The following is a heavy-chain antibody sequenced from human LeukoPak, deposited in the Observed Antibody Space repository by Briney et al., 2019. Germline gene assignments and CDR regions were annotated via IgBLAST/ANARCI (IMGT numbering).Heavy chain of an antibody. V-gene: IGHV3-15*01. CDR1: GFIFSHAW. CDR3: AVDTPVIDAQIDY. D-gene: IGHD3-16*02. CDR2: IRSGGAR. Sequence: GVSLRLSCTASGFIFSHAWMNWVRQAPGKGLQWLGRIRSGGAREYAAPAQGRFTISRDDSRNTVYLEMNNLDTDDTAVYFCAVDTPVIDAQIDYWGQGTLVTVSS. J-gene: IGHJ4*02.